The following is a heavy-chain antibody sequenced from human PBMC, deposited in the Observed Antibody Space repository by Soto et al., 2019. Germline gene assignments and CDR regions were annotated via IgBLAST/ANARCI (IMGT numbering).Heavy chain of an antibody. Sequence: GGSLRLSCAASGFTFSSYAMSWVRQALGKGLEWVSSISGSGGGTYYADSVKGRFTISRDNSKNTLSLQMNSLRAEETAVYYCAKSRGSGSYFNPSDAFDFWGQGTMVTVSS. CDR3: AKSRGSGSYFNPSDAFDF. CDR1: GFTFSSYA. D-gene: IGHD3-10*01. J-gene: IGHJ3*01. CDR2: ISGSGGGT. V-gene: IGHV3-23*01.